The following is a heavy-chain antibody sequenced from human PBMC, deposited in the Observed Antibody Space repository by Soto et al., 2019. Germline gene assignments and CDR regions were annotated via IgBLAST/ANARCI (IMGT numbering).Heavy chain of an antibody. CDR2: IGTDGNT. Sequence: GGSLRLSCAASGFTFNSCAMNWVRQAPGKGLAWVSAIGTDGNTYYANSVKGRFTISRDNSRTTLYLQMNSLRVEDTALYYCVRKYPGTRPFDYWGQGTLVTVSS. D-gene: IGHD2-2*01. CDR3: VRKYPGTRPFDY. V-gene: IGHV3-23*01. CDR1: GFTFNSCA. J-gene: IGHJ4*01.